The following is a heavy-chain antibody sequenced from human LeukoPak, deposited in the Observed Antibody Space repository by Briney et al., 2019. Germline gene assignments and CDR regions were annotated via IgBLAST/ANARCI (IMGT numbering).Heavy chain of an antibody. D-gene: IGHD6-13*01. CDR3: ARDIYSSSWPYYYYYYMDV. CDR1: GFTFSSYW. Sequence: GGSLRLPCAASGFTFSSYWMSWVRQAPGEGLEWVANIKQDGSEKYYVDSVKGRFTISRDNAKNSLYLQMNSLRAEDTAVYYCARDIYSSSWPYYYYYYMDVWGKGATVTVSS. V-gene: IGHV3-7*01. CDR2: IKQDGSEK. J-gene: IGHJ6*03.